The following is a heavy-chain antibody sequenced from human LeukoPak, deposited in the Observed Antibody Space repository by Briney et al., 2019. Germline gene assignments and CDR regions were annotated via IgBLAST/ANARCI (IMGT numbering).Heavy chain of an antibody. V-gene: IGHV1-24*01. CDR3: ATDRRYSSSSDDAFDI. D-gene: IGHD6-6*01. Sequence: VASVKVSCKVSGYTLTELSMHWVRQAPGKGLEWMGGFDPEDGETIYAQKFQGRVTMTEDTSTDTAYMELSSLRSEDTAVYYCATDRRYSSSSDDAFDIWGQGTMVTVSS. CDR1: GYTLTELS. J-gene: IGHJ3*02. CDR2: FDPEDGET.